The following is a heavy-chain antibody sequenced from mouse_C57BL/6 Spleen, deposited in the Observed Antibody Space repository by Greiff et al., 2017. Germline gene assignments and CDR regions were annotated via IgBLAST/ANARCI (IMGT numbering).Heavy chain of an antibody. Sequence: QVQLQQSGAELVRPGSSVTLSCKASGYTFTSYWMHWVKQRPIQGLEWIGNIDPSDSDTHYNQKFKDKATLTVDKSSSTAYMQLRSLTYEDSAVYYCAREYGSSYEFAYWGQGTLVTVSA. CDR3: AREYGSSYEFAY. D-gene: IGHD1-1*01. CDR2: IDPSDSDT. J-gene: IGHJ3*01. CDR1: GYTFTSYW. V-gene: IGHV1-52*01.